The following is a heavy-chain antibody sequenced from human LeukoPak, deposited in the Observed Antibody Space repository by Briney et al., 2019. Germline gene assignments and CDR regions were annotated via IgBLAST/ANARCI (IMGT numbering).Heavy chain of an antibody. CDR1: GYSLTSYL. J-gene: IGHJ3*02. CDR2: IYPGDSDN. CDR3: ARPPHHGDAFDI. V-gene: IGHV5-51*01. Sequence: GESLKIFRRGSGYSLTSYLIGLVRPMSGKGVEWVGIIYPGDSDNRYRPSFQGQITISADKSISPAYLQWSSLKASDTAMYYCARPPHHGDAFDIWGQGTMVTVSS.